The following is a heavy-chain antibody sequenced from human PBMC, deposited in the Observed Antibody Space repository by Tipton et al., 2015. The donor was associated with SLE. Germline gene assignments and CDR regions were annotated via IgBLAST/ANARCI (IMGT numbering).Heavy chain of an antibody. CDR3: ARNPITMVRGVIPGAFDI. V-gene: IGHV4-4*08. Sequence: GLVKPSETLSVNCVVSGYSISGGYYWSWIRQPPGKGLEWIGYIYTSGSTYYNPSLKSRVTISVDTSKNQFSLKLTSVTAADTAVYYCARNPITMVRGVIPGAFDIWGQGTMVTVSS. CDR1: GYSISGGYY. D-gene: IGHD3-10*01. CDR2: IYTSGST. J-gene: IGHJ3*02.